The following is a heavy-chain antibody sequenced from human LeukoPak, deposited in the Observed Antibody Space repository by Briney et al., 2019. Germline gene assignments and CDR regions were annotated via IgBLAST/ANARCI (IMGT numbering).Heavy chain of an antibody. CDR3: ARDGWFGEDPVYAFDI. CDR2: ISSSSSYI. D-gene: IGHD3-10*01. CDR1: GFTFSSYS. Sequence: GGSLRLSCAASGFTFSSYSMNWVRQAPGQGLEWVSSISSSSSYIYYADSVKGRFTVSRDNAKNSLYLQMNSLRAEDTAVYYCARDGWFGEDPVYAFDIWGQGTMVTVSS. V-gene: IGHV3-21*01. J-gene: IGHJ3*02.